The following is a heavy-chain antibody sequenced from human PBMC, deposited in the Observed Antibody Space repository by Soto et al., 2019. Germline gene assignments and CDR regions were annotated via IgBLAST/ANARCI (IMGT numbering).Heavy chain of an antibody. CDR2: IKSKTDGGTT. CDR1: GFTFNNAW. CDR3: TTEPFQQLGRVERF. J-gene: IGHJ4*02. V-gene: IGHV3-15*01. Sequence: GGSLRLSCAASGFTFNNAWMSWVRQAPGKGLEWVGRIKSKTDGGTTDYAAPVKGRFTISRDDSKNTLYLQMNSLKTEDTAVYYCTTEPFQQLGRVERFGGQGTLVTVSS. D-gene: IGHD6-13*01.